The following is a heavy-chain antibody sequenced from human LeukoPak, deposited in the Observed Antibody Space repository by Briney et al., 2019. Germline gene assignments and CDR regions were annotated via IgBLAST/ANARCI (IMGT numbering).Heavy chain of an antibody. CDR3: ASTIFGVVNWFDP. V-gene: IGHV4-59*08. CDR2: IYYTGSS. J-gene: IGHJ5*02. Sequence: PSETLSLTCTVSGGSMNNYYWSWIRQPPGRGLEWIAYIYYTGSSNDNPSLKSRVTISVDTSKNQFSLKLSSVTAADTAVYYCASTIFGVVNWFDPWGQGTLVTVSS. CDR1: GGSMNNYY. D-gene: IGHD3-3*01.